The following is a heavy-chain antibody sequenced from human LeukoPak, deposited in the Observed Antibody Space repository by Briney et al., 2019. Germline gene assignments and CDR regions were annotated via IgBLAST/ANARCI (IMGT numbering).Heavy chain of an antibody. CDR1: GFTFSSYA. V-gene: IGHV3-23*01. Sequence: GGSLRLSCAASGFTFSSYAMYWVRQAPGKGLEWVSGIFGRGGSTHYADSVKGRFTVSRDNSKNTVYLQMNSLRAEDTAVYYCAKTTTGYSSGRYPGWPVDYWGQGTLVTVSS. D-gene: IGHD6-19*01. CDR2: IFGRGGST. J-gene: IGHJ4*02. CDR3: AKTTTGYSSGRYPGWPVDY.